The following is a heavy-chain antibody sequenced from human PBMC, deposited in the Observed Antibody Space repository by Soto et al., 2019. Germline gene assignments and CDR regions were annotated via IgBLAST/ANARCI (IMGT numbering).Heavy chain of an antibody. CDR2: ITAGNAHT. J-gene: IGHJ6*02. V-gene: IGHV1-3*01. CDR3: ARRKGVGATDYYYGMDV. D-gene: IGHD1-26*01. CDR1: GYTFTTYA. Sequence: GASLKGSCNASGYTFTTYAMHWVRQPPGQRLEWMGWITAGNAHTKYSQKFQARATITGDTSVITGSMELSSLRSEDTAVYYCARRKGVGATDYYYGMDVWGQGTTVAVSS.